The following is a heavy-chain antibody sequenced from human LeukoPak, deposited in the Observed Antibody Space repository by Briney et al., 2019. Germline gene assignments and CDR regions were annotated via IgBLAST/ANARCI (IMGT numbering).Heavy chain of an antibody. CDR1: GYSFANYW. Sequence: GESLRISCKGFGYSFANYWISWVRQMPGKGLEWMGRIDPSDSYTNYSPSFQGHVTISADKSISTAYLQWSSLRASDTAMYYCARRHRYSGSYLFWGQGTLVTVSS. CDR3: ARRHRYSGSYLF. V-gene: IGHV5-10-1*01. D-gene: IGHD1-26*01. J-gene: IGHJ4*02. CDR2: IDPSDSYT.